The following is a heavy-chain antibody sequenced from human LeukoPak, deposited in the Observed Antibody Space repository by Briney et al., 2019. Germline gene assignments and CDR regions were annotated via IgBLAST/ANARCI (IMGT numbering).Heavy chain of an antibody. Sequence: RGESLKISCKGSGYSFTSYWIGWVRQMPGKGLEWMGIIYPGDSDTRYSPSFQGQVTISADKSISTAYLQWSSLKASDTAMYYCARQARDGYSEGAFDIWGQGTMVTVSS. CDR2: IYPGDSDT. CDR3: ARQARDGYSEGAFDI. V-gene: IGHV5-51*01. J-gene: IGHJ3*02. CDR1: GYSFTSYW. D-gene: IGHD5-24*01.